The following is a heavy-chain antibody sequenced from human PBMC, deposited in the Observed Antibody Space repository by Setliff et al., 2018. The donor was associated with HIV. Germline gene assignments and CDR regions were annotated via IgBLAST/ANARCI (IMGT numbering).Heavy chain of an antibody. J-gene: IGHJ4*02. CDR2: IYTSGPT. D-gene: IGHD3-10*01. Sequence: SETLSLTCFVSGVSISDHYWGWIRQPPGKGLEWIGYIYTSGPTNYNPSLECRVTISVDTSKNQFSLKLSSVTAADTAVYYCAGVQGSGTYPIDYWGQGALVTVSS. V-gene: IGHV4-4*09. CDR3: AGVQGSGTYPIDY. CDR1: GVSISDHY.